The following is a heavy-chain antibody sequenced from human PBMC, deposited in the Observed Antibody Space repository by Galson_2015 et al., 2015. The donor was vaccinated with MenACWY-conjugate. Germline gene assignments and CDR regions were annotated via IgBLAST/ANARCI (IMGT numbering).Heavy chain of an antibody. Sequence: SLRLSCAASGFTFSDYYMSWIRQAPGKGLEWVSYISSSSSYTNYADSVKGRFTISRDNAKNSLYLQMNSLRAEDTAVFYCAKTRGASFYFDSWGQGTLVTVSS. D-gene: IGHD1-26*01. CDR3: AKTRGASFYFDS. CDR1: GFTFSDYY. J-gene: IGHJ4*02. CDR2: ISSSSSYT. V-gene: IGHV3-11*06.